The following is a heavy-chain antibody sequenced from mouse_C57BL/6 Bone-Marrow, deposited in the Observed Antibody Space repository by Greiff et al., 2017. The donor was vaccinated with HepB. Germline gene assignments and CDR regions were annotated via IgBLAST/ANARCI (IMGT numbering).Heavy chain of an antibody. CDR1: GYTFTDYY. D-gene: IGHD2-10*02. CDR3: ARAVYGNYGGGFDY. J-gene: IGHJ2*01. V-gene: IGHV1-19*01. Sequence: EVQLQQSGPVLVKPGASVKMSCKASGYTFTDYYMNWVKQSHGKSLEWIGVINPYNGGTSYNQKFKGKATLTVDKSSSTAYMELNSLTSEDSAVYYCARAVYGNYGGGFDYWGQGTTLTVSS. CDR2: INPYNGGT.